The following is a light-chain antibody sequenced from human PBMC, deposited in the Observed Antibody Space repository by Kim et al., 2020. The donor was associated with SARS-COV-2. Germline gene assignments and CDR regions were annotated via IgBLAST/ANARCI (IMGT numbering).Light chain of an antibody. J-gene: IGLJ2*01. CDR2: KDS. V-gene: IGLV3-27*01. CDR3: YSAADNKNVV. CDR1: VLAKKY. Sequence: SYELTQPSSVSVSPGQTARLTCSGDVLAKKYARWFQQKPGQAPVLVIYKDSERPSGIPERFSGSSSGTTVTLTISGAQVEDEADYYCYSAADNKNVVCGGGTQLTVL.